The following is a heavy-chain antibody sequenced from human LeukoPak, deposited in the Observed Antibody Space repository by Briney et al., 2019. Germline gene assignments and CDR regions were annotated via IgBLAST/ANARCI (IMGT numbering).Heavy chain of an antibody. V-gene: IGHV7-4-1*02. CDR3: ASTYSESNDDAFDI. J-gene: IGHJ3*02. Sequence: GASVKVSCKASGYSFNSQGMNWVRQAPGQGLEWMGWINTNTGNPTYAQGFTGRFVFSLDTSVSTAYLQISSLKAEDTAVYYCASTYSESNDDAFDIWGQGTMVTVSS. CDR2: INTNTGNP. D-gene: IGHD1-26*01. CDR1: GYSFNSQG.